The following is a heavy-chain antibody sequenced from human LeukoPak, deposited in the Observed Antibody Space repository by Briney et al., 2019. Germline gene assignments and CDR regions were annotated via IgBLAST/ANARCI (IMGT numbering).Heavy chain of an antibody. V-gene: IGHV1-18*01. CDR3: ARDYCTRGGDRYKEDLFNP. D-gene: IGHD2-21*02. J-gene: IGHJ5*02. CDR1: GYTFAIYV. CDR2: ISPYDGDT. Sequence: ASVKVSCKASGYTFAIYVISWVRQAPGQGLEWMAWISPYDGDTNYAQNFEGRVTMTTQTSTSTAYMELRSLRSDDTAIYYCARDYCTRGGDRYKEDLFNPWGQGTLVTVSS.